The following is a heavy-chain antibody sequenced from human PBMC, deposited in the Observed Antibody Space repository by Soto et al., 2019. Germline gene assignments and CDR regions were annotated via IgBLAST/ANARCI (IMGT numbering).Heavy chain of an antibody. CDR1: GGSISSHY. CDR3: ARDGREASGMDV. D-gene: IGHD1-26*01. V-gene: IGHV4-59*11. Sequence: SETLSLTCTVSGGSISSHYWSWVRQAPGKGLEWIGHIYYRGSTSYNPSLRSRSTISVDTSNNQFSLKLNSVTTADTAVYYCARDGREASGMDVWGQGTKVTV. CDR2: IYYRGST. J-gene: IGHJ6*02.